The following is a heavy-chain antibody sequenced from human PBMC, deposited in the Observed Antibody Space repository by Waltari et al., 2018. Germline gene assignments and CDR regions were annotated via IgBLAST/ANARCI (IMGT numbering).Heavy chain of an antibody. V-gene: IGHV4-4*02. Sequence: QVQLQESGPGLVKPSETLSLTCAVSGDSVSNGYCWRWVRQPPGKGLEWIGQIHHSGRVNYNPSLERRVTMSRDTSKNEISLKVTSATAADTAVYYCASDRGRGLYLDSWGQGTLVTVSP. CDR1: GDSVSNGYC. J-gene: IGHJ4*02. CDR3: ASDRGRGLYLDS. CDR2: IHHSGRV. D-gene: IGHD2-15*01.